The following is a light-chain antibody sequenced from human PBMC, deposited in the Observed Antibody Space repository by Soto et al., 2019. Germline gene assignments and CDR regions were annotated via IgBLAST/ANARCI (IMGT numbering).Light chain of an antibody. Sequence: EIVLTQSPGTLSLSPGERAILSCRASQSVRSGYLAWYQQKPGQAPRLLIYGASSRATGIPDRFSGSGSGTDFTLTISRLEPEDFAVYYCQHYDNSPWTFGQGTKVEIK. CDR1: QSVRSGY. J-gene: IGKJ1*01. CDR3: QHYDNSPWT. CDR2: GAS. V-gene: IGKV3-20*01.